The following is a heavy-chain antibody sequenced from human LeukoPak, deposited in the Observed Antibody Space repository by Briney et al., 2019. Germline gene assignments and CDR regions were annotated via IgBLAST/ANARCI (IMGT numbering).Heavy chain of an antibody. CDR3: ATGGRREHIVVVPAAIYPFDY. CDR2: FDPEDGET. J-gene: IGHJ4*02. V-gene: IGHV1-24*01. Sequence: ASVKVSCKASGYTLTELSMHWVRQAPGKGLEWMGGFDPEDGETIYAQKFQGRVTMTEDTSTDTAYMELSSLRSEDTAVYYCATGGRREHIVVVPAAIYPFDYWGQGTLVTVSS. CDR1: GYTLTELS. D-gene: IGHD2-2*01.